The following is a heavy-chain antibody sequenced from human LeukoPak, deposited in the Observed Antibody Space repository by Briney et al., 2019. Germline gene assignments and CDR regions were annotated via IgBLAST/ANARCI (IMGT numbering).Heavy chain of an antibody. D-gene: IGHD3-22*01. Sequence: GGSLRLSCAASGFTFSSYAMSWVRQAPGKGLEWVSAISGSGGSTYYADSVKGRFTISRDNSKNTLYLQMNSLRAEDTAVYYCAKYPRIVSSGFVDYWGQGALVTVSS. CDR1: GFTFSSYA. CDR2: ISGSGGST. J-gene: IGHJ4*02. CDR3: AKYPRIVSSGFVDY. V-gene: IGHV3-23*01.